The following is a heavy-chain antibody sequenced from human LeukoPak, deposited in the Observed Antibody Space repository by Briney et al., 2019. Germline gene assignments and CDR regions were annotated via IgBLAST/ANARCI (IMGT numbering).Heavy chain of an antibody. D-gene: IGHD3-10*01. Sequence: GASVKASCKASGYTFTGYYMHWVRQAPGQGLEWMGWINPNSGGTNCAQKFQGRVTMTRDTSISTAYMELSRLRSDDTAVYYCARDLSYYGSGSYYFDYWGQGTLVTVSS. CDR3: ARDLSYYGSGSYYFDY. CDR2: INPNSGGT. J-gene: IGHJ4*02. CDR1: GYTFTGYY. V-gene: IGHV1-2*02.